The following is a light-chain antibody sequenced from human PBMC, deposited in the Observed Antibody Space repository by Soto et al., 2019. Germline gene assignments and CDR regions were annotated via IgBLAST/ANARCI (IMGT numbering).Light chain of an antibody. J-gene: IGKJ2*01. V-gene: IGKV3-20*01. CDR1: QSVSSSY. CDR3: QQYGSSPRT. CDR2: GAS. Sequence: EIVLTQSPGTLSLSPGERATLSCRASQSVSSSYLAWYQQKPGQAPRLLIYGASSRATGIPDRFSDSGSGTDFTLTISRLEPEDFAVYYCQQYGSSPRTFGQGTKREIK.